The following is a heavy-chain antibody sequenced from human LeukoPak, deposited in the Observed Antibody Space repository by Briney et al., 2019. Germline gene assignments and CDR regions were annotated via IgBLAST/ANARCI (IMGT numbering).Heavy chain of an antibody. J-gene: IGHJ3*02. Sequence: KPSETLSLTCAVYGGAFSGYYWSLIRQPPGKGLEWIGENNHSGSTNYNPSLKSRVTISVDTSKNQFSLKLSSVTAADTAVYYCARASFRRGYCSGGSCLWAFDIWGQGTMVTVSS. D-gene: IGHD2-15*01. CDR3: ARASFRRGYCSGGSCLWAFDI. CDR2: NNHSGST. V-gene: IGHV4-34*01. CDR1: GGAFSGYY.